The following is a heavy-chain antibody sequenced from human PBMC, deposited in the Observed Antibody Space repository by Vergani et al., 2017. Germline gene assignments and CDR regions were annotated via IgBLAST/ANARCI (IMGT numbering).Heavy chain of an antibody. V-gene: IGHV1-46*03. D-gene: IGHD1-26*01. CDR1: GYTFTSYY. Sequence: QVQLVQSGAEVKKPGASVKVSCKASGYTFTSYYMHWVRQAPGQVLEWMGILNPSGPSITYAQTFQERVTMTRETSTNTVYMELSSLRSDDTAVYYCARGVEATISGRIDYWGQGTLVTVSS. CDR3: ARGVEATISGRIDY. CDR2: LNPSGPSI. J-gene: IGHJ4*02.